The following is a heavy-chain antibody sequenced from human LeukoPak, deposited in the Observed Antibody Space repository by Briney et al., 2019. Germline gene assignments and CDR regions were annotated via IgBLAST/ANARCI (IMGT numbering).Heavy chain of an antibody. D-gene: IGHD3-22*01. V-gene: IGHV3-23*01. CDR1: GFTFSTYA. CDR2: ISGSGGGT. CDR3: AKEGSSSYYYGDY. Sequence: GGSLRLSCAASGFTFSTYAMSWVRQAPGKGLEWVSTISGSGGGTYYAESVKGRFTISRDNSKNTLYLQMNRLRAEDTAVYYCAKEGSSSYYYGDYWGQGTLVTVSS. J-gene: IGHJ4*02.